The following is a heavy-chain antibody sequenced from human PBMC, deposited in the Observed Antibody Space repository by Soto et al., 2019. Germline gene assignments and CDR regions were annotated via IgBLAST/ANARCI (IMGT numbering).Heavy chain of an antibody. V-gene: IGHV3-15*01. J-gene: IGHJ4*02. D-gene: IGHD3-3*01. CDR2: IKSKTEAATR. Sequence: PGGSLRLSCAASGFTFSNAWMNWVRQAPGKGLEWVGRIKSKTEAATRDFAAPVKGRFAISRDDSKNTLYLQMNSLKIEDSAVYYCTSGTGRSDFDYWGLGTLVTVSS. CDR3: TSGTGRSDFDY. CDR1: GFTFSNAW.